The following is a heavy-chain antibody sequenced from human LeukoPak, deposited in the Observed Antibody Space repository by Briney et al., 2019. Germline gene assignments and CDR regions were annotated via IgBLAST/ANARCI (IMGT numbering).Heavy chain of an antibody. D-gene: IGHD5-24*01. Sequence: SETLSLTCTVSGGSISSYYWSWIRQPPGKGLEWIGYIYYSGSTNYNPSLKSRVTISVDTSKNKFSLKLSSVTAADTAVYYCARHGYNSDVWGKGTTVTISS. CDR1: GGSISSYY. CDR3: ARHGYNSDV. V-gene: IGHV4-59*01. CDR2: IYYSGST. J-gene: IGHJ6*04.